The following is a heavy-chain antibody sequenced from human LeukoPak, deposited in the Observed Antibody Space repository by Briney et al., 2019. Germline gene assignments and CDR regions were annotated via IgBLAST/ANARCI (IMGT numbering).Heavy chain of an antibody. CDR3: SRDSARRDGYNFDY. CDR1: GFTFITYA. D-gene: IGHD5-24*01. V-gene: IGHV3-30*04. CDR2: ISYDGSIK. J-gene: IGHJ4*02. Sequence: GGSLRLSCAASGFTFITYAMHWVRHAPGKGLQWVALISYDGSIKHYADSVKGRFTISRDNSKNTLYLQMNTLRAEDTALYYCSRDSARRDGYNFDYWGQGTLVTVSS.